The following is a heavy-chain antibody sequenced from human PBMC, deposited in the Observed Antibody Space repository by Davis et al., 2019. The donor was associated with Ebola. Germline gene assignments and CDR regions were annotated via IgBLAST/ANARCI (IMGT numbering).Heavy chain of an antibody. CDR1: GFTFSNYA. CDR2: ISYDGSNK. J-gene: IGHJ4*02. D-gene: IGHD6-6*01. V-gene: IGHV3-30*18. Sequence: GESLKISCTASGFTFSNYAMNWVRQAPGKGLEWVAVISYDGSNKYYADSVKGRFTISRDNSKNTLYLQMNSLRAEDTAVYYCAKDEMYSSSPFFRYWGQGTLVTVSS. CDR3: AKDEMYSSSPFFRY.